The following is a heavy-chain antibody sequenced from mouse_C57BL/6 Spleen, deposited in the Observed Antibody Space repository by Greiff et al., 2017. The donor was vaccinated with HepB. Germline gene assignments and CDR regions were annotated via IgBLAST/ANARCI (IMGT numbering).Heavy chain of an antibody. Sequence: EVMLVESGGDLVKPGGSLKLSCAASGFTFSSYGMSWVRQTPDKRLEWVATISSGGSYTYYPDSVKGRFTISRDNAKNTLYLQMSSLTSEDTAMYYCARRGNVGEGYFDYWGQGTTLTVSS. CDR1: GFTFSSYG. CDR2: ISSGGSYT. CDR3: ARRGNVGEGYFDY. J-gene: IGHJ2*01. D-gene: IGHD4-1*01. V-gene: IGHV5-6*02.